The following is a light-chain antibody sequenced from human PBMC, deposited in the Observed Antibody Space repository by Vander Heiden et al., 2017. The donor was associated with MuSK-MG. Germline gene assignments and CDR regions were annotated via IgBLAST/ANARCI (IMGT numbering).Light chain of an antibody. CDR3: KQSLQLPYT. CDR1: QSLLHSKGKTY. CDR2: EVS. V-gene: IGKV2D-29*01. J-gene: IGKJ2*01. Sequence: DLVMTQTPLSLSVTPGQPASISCKSSQSLLHSKGKTYLYGNLQKPGRPLQRLIYEVSTRFSGVPERFSGSGSGTDFTLKISRVEAEDVGVYYCKQSLQLPYTFGQGTKLEIK.